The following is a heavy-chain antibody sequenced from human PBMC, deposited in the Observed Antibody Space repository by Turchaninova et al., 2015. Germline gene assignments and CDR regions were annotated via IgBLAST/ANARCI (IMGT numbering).Heavy chain of an antibody. CDR1: GFTFNTYT. D-gene: IGHD3-3*01. CDR2: ISGSGGTT. Sequence: VQPGGSLRLSCAASGFTFNTYTMTWVRRAPGKGLDWVSAISGSGGTTYYADSVKGRFTISRDNSQNTVYLQMNSLRGEDTALYYCARDGIEEAAAEWYSGFDPWGQGTLVTVSS. CDR3: ARDGIEEAAAEWYSGFDP. V-gene: IGHV3-23*01. J-gene: IGHJ5*02.